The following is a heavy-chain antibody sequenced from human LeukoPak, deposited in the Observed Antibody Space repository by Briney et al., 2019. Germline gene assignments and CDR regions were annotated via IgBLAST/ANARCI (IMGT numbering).Heavy chain of an antibody. CDR2: TRFDESNK. Sequence: GGSLRLSRAASGFTFSNYGMHWVRQAPGKGLEWVAFTRFDESNKYYADSVKGRFTISRDNSKNVLFLQMNSLRAEDTAVYYCAKDLSSSGSYSSVDYWGQGTLVTVSS. V-gene: IGHV3-30*02. CDR3: AKDLSSSGSYSSVDY. J-gene: IGHJ4*02. D-gene: IGHD1-26*01. CDR1: GFTFSNYG.